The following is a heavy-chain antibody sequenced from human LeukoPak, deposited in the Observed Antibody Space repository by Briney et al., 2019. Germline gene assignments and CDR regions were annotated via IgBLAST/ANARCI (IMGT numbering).Heavy chain of an antibody. D-gene: IGHD3-22*01. CDR3: ARQTNKYYYDSSGPKSFDY. V-gene: IGHV4-39*01. Sequence: SETLSLTCVLSGASIRSSDYYWAWIRQPPGKGLEWIGSIYYSGSTYYNPSLKSRVTISVDTSKNQFSLKLSSVTAADTAVYYCARQTNKYYYDSSGPKSFDYWGQGTLVTVSS. CDR1: GASIRSSDYY. J-gene: IGHJ4*02. CDR2: IYYSGST.